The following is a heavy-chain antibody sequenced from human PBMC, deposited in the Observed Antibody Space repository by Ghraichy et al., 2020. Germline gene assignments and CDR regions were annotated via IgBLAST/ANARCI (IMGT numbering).Heavy chain of an antibody. Sequence: GGSLRLSCAASGFTFSNAWMSWVRQAPGKGLEWVGRIKSKTDGGTTDYAAPVKGRFTISRDDSKNTLYLQMNSLKTEDTAVYYCTTDYVGATTPFDYWGQGTLVTVSS. CDR1: GFTFSNAW. CDR3: TTDYVGATTPFDY. CDR2: IKSKTDGGTT. V-gene: IGHV3-15*01. D-gene: IGHD1-26*01. J-gene: IGHJ4*02.